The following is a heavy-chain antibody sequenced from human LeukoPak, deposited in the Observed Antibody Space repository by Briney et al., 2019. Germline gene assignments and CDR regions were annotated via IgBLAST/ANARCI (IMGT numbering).Heavy chain of an antibody. V-gene: IGHV3-30*03. D-gene: IGHD6-19*01. CDR1: GFTFSSYA. CDR3: ARVMYSSGWYVDY. Sequence: GGSLRLSCAASGFTFSSYAMHWVRQAPGKGLEWVAVILYDGDSKYFADFVKGRFTISRDNSKKTVSLQLNSLRAEDTAVYYCARVMYSSGWYVDYWGQGTLVTVSS. J-gene: IGHJ4*02. CDR2: ILYDGDSK.